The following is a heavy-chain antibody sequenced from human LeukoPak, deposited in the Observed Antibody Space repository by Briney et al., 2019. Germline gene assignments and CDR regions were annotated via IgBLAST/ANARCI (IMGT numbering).Heavy chain of an antibody. V-gene: IGHV1-8*01. CDR3: ARANYYGSGKKDLDY. J-gene: IGHJ4*02. CDR1: VYTFTTYD. D-gene: IGHD3-10*01. CDR2: MNPNSGNT. Sequence: ASVEVSCKASVYTFTTYDINWVRQATGQGLEWMGWMNPNSGNTGYAQKFQGRVTMTRNTSMCTAYMELNSLRSEDTAVYYCARANYYGSGKKDLDYWGQGTLVTVSS.